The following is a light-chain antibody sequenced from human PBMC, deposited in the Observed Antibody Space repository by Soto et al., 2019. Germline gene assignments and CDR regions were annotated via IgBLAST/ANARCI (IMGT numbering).Light chain of an antibody. CDR3: LHYSTYPLT. V-gene: IGKV1-5*03. Sequence: DIQMTQSPSTLSASIGDRVTISCRASQALSNYLAWYQQKPGKAPDLLIYKASTVESGVPSRFSGSGSGTEFTLTISSLQTDDFASYYCLHYSTYPLTFGGGTKVDI. CDR2: KAS. CDR1: QALSNY. J-gene: IGKJ4*01.